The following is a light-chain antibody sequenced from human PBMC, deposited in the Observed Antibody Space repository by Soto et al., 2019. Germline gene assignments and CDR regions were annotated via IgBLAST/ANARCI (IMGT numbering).Light chain of an antibody. CDR1: SRDVGGYNY. V-gene: IGLV2-14*01. J-gene: IGLJ3*02. CDR2: EVS. CDR3: SSYTGRSTPV. Sequence: QSALTKPASVSGSPGQSITISCTGTSRDVGGYNYVSWYQHHPGKAPKLMIYEVSNRPSGVSNRFSGAKSGNTASLTISGLPAEDEADYYCSSYTGRSTPVFGGGTKLTVL.